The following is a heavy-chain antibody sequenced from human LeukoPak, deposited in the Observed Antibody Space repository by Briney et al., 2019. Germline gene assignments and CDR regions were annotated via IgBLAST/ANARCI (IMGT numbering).Heavy chain of an antibody. Sequence: GGSLRLSCVASGFTFSSYAMHWVRQAPGKGLEWVAVISYDGSNKYYADSVKGRFTISRDNSKNTLYLQMNSLRAEDTAVYYCARDYVERCFDYWGQGTLVTVSS. CDR1: GFTFSSYA. CDR2: ISYDGSNK. J-gene: IGHJ4*02. V-gene: IGHV3-30-3*01. D-gene: IGHD4-17*01. CDR3: ARDYVERCFDY.